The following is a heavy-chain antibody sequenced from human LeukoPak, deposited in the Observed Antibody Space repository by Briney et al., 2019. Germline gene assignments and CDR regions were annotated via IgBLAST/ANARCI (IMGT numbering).Heavy chain of an antibody. CDR3: AHRRTILEFDY. J-gene: IGHJ4*02. CDR2: IYWNDDK. D-gene: IGHD3-3*01. V-gene: IGHV2-5*01. CDR1: GYSLSTSGVG. Sequence: ESGPTLVKPTQTLTLTCTFSGYSLSTSGVGVGWIRQPPGKALEWLALIYWNDDKRYSPSLKSRLTITKDTSKNQVVLTMTNMDPVDTATYYCAHRRTILEFDYWGQGTLVTVSS.